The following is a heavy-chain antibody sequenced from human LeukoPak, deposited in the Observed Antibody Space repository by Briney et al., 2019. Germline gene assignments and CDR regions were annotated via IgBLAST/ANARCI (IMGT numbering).Heavy chain of an antibody. CDR2: LYASGPT. Sequence: SETLSLTCTVSGVSISTYYWSSFRQPAGKGLECIGRLYASGPTNYNPSLKSRVTMSVDTSKNQLSLNVNSVTVADTAVYFCARHTRMWGYFDYWGQGTLVAVSS. CDR1: GVSISTYY. V-gene: IGHV4-4*07. CDR3: ARHTRMWGYFDY. D-gene: IGHD1-26*01. J-gene: IGHJ4*02.